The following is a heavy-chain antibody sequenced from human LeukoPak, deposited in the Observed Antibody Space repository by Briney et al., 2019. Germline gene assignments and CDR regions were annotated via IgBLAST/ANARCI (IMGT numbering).Heavy chain of an antibody. Sequence: ASVKVSCKASGYTFTSYDINWVRQATGQGLELMGWMNPNSGNTGYSQKFQGRVTITRNTSISTAHLELSSLRSEDTAVYYCARGGILWFGELGFDYWGQGTLVTVSS. J-gene: IGHJ4*02. V-gene: IGHV1-8*03. D-gene: IGHD3-10*01. CDR3: ARGGILWFGELGFDY. CDR2: MNPNSGNT. CDR1: GYTFTSYD.